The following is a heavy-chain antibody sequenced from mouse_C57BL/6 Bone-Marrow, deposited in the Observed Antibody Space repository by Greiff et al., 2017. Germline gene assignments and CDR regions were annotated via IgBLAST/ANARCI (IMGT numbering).Heavy chain of an antibody. Sequence: DVQLQESGGDLVKPGGSLKLSCAASGFTFSSYGMSWVRQTPDKRLEWVATISSGGSYTYYPDSVKGRFTISRDNAKNTLYLQMSRLKSEDTARYYCASYDYDGYWGQGTTLTVSS. D-gene: IGHD2-4*01. J-gene: IGHJ2*01. V-gene: IGHV5-6*01. CDR2: ISSGGSYT. CDR1: GFTFSSYG. CDR3: ASYDYDGY.